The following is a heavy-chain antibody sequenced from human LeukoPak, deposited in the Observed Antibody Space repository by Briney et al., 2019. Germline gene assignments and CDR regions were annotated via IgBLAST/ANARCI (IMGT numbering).Heavy chain of an antibody. D-gene: IGHD4-23*01. CDR3: ARQYGGNADYFNY. V-gene: IGHV5-51*01. CDR1: GYIFTNYW. CDR2: IYPGDSGT. Sequence: ESLKISCKGSGYIFTNYWIGWVRQMPGKGLEWMGIIYPGDSGTRYSPSFQGQVTISADKSITTAYLQWSSLKASDTAMYYCARQYGGNADYFNYWGQGTLVTVSS. J-gene: IGHJ4*02.